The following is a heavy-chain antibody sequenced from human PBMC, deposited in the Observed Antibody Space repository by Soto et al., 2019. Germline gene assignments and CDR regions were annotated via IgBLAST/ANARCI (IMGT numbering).Heavy chain of an antibody. J-gene: IGHJ6*03. D-gene: IGHD2-2*01. V-gene: IGHV3-53*04. Sequence: GGSLRLSCAASGFTVSSNYMSWVRQAPGKGLEWVSVIYSGGSKYYADSVKGRFTISRHNSKNTLYLQMNSLRAEDTAVYYCARGYCSSTSCPDYYYYMDVWGKGTTVTVSS. CDR3: ARGYCSSTSCPDYYYYMDV. CDR1: GFTVSSNY. CDR2: IYSGGSK.